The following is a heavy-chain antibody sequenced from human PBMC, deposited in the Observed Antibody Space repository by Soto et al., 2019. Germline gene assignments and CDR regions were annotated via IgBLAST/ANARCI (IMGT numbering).Heavy chain of an antibody. CDR3: AKDRSVYCSGGSGERRDYYFYYGMDV. D-gene: IGHD2-15*01. CDR1: GFTLEDYA. Sequence: GGSLRLSCAASGFTLEDYAMHWVRHAPGKGLEWVSGIRWNSGSIGYADSVKGRFTISRDNAKNSLYLQMNSLRAEDTALYYCAKDRSVYCSGGSGERRDYYFYYGMDVWGQGATVTVSS. CDR2: IRWNSGSI. V-gene: IGHV3-9*01. J-gene: IGHJ6*02.